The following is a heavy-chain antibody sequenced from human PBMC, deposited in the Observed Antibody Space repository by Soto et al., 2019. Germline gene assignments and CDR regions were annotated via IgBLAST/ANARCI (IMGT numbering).Heavy chain of an antibody. CDR1: GFTFSDYY. Sequence: LRISCAASGFTFSDYYMSWILQAPGKGLEWVSYISSSGSTIYYAGSVKGRFTISRDNAKNSLYLQMNSLRAEDTAVYYCARETYSSGWFLGADYWGQGTLVTVSS. J-gene: IGHJ4*02. D-gene: IGHD6-19*01. CDR2: ISSSGSTI. CDR3: ARETYSSGWFLGADY. V-gene: IGHV3-11*04.